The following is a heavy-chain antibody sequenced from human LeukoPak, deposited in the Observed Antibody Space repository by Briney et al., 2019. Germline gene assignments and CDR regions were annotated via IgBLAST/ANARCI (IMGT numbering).Heavy chain of an antibody. J-gene: IGHJ4*02. Sequence: GASMKVSCKASGYTFTAYYLHWLRQAPGQGLQWMGWINPNSGDTNYAQRFRGRVTMTRDTSISTAYMELNSLRSDDTAIYYCARGGDGDRRDFDYWGQGTLVTVSS. CDR1: GYTFTAYY. V-gene: IGHV1-2*02. D-gene: IGHD5-24*01. CDR3: ARGGDGDRRDFDY. CDR2: INPNSGDT.